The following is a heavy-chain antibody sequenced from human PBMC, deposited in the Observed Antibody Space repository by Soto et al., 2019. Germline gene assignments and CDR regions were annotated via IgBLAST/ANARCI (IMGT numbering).Heavy chain of an antibody. CDR1: GFTFTSSA. V-gene: IGHV1-58*01. CDR3: AAGVWFGEKEFDY. J-gene: IGHJ4*02. CDR2: IVVGSGNT. D-gene: IGHD3-10*01. Sequence: SVKVSCKASGFTFTSSAVQWVRQARGQRLEWIGWIVVGSGNTNYAQKFQERVTITRDMSTSTAYMELSSLRSEDTAVYYCAAGVWFGEKEFDYWGQGTLVTVSS.